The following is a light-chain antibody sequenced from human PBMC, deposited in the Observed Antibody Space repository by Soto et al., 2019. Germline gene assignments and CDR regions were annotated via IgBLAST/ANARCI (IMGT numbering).Light chain of an antibody. CDR2: DAS. CDR3: QLRTNWPPT. V-gene: IGKV3-11*01. CDR1: QSVSNY. J-gene: IGKJ5*01. Sequence: EIVLTQSAEPLSLSPGEGATLSCRASQSVSNYLAWYQQKPGQAPRLLIYDASNRATGIPARFSGSGFGTDFTLTISSLEPEDFALYYCQLRTNWPPTLGQGTRLEIK.